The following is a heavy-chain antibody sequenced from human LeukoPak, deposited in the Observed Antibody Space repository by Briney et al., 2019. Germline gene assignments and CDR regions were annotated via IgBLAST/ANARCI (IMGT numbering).Heavy chain of an antibody. CDR3: AKTNTIFDLPNWFDP. J-gene: IGHJ5*02. D-gene: IGHD3-9*01. Sequence: SETLSLACTVSGGSISSYYWSWLRQPPGKGLEWIGYIYYSGSTNYNPSLKSRVTISVDTSKNQFSLKLSSVTAADTAVYYCAKTNTIFDLPNWFDPWGQGTLVTVSS. V-gene: IGHV4-59*01. CDR2: IYYSGST. CDR1: GGSISSYY.